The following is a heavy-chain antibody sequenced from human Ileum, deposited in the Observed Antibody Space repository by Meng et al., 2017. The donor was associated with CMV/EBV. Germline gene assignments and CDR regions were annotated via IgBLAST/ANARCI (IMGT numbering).Heavy chain of an antibody. J-gene: IGHJ5*02. Sequence: CTFSGFSLRTSEVGVSLIRQPPGKALEWLALIYWNDDKRYSPSLESRLTITKDTSKNQVVLTMTNMDPVDTATYYCAYSRNKIFDPWGQGTLVTVSS. CDR3: AYSRNKIFDP. D-gene: IGHD1/OR15-1a*01. CDR1: GFSLRTSEVG. V-gene: IGHV2-5*01. CDR2: IYWNDDK.